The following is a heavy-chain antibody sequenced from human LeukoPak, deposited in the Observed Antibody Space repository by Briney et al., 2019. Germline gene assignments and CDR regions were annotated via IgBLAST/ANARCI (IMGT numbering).Heavy chain of an antibody. D-gene: IGHD2-2*01. CDR2: IYPGDSDT. Sequence: GESLKISCRGSGYSCTTYWIGWGRQMPGKGLEWMGIIYPGDSDTRYTPSFQGQVTMSADKSTNTAYLQWSSLRASDTAMYYCARRQGCSSSSCPPDYWGQGTLVTVSP. CDR1: GYSCTTYW. CDR3: ARRQGCSSSSCPPDY. J-gene: IGHJ4*02. V-gene: IGHV5-51*01.